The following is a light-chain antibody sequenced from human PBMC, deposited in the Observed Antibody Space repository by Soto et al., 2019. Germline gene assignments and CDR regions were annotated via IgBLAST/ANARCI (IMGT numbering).Light chain of an antibody. CDR2: AAV. CDR3: LQEHMYPFT. Sequence: AIQMTQSPSALSASVGDRVSITCRASQVIRNDLGWYQQKPGKAPKLLISAAVNLQSGVPSRFTGSGSDTDFTLTISSLQPEDFSTYYCLQEHMYPFTFGPGTKVDFK. CDR1: QVIRND. V-gene: IGKV1-6*01. J-gene: IGKJ3*01.